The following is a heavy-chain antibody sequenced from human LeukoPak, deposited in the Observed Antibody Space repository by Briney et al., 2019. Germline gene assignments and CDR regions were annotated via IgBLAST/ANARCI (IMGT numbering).Heavy chain of an antibody. CDR2: ISGSGGST. CDR1: GFTFSNYA. J-gene: IGHJ4*02. CDR3: ARDNMRDGGIAAAGTDY. Sequence: GGSLRLSCAASGFTFSNYAMSWVRQAPGKGLEWVSAISGSGGSTYYADSVKGRFTISRDNSKNTLYLQMNSLRAEDTAVYYCARDNMRDGGIAAAGTDYWGQGTLVTVSS. D-gene: IGHD6-13*01. V-gene: IGHV3-23*01.